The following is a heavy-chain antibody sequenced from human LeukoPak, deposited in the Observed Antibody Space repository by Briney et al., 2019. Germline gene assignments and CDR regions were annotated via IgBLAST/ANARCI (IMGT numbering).Heavy chain of an antibody. J-gene: IGHJ6*02. CDR2: IVVGSGNT. D-gene: IGHD2-21*02. Sequence: GTSVKVSCKASGFTFTSSAMQWVRQARGQHLEWIGWIVVGSGNTNYAQKFQERLTITRDMSTSTAYMELSSLRSEDTAVYYCAADSHADYYYGMDVWGQGATVSVSS. V-gene: IGHV1-58*02. CDR3: AADSHADYYYGMDV. CDR1: GFTFTSSA.